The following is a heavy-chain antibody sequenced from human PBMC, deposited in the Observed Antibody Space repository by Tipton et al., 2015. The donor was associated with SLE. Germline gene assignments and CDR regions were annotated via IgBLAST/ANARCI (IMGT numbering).Heavy chain of an antibody. J-gene: IGHJ4*02. V-gene: IGHV3-11*06. CDR3: AREKIAAAGPPFDY. CDR1: GFTFSDYY. CDR2: ISSSSSYT. D-gene: IGHD6-13*01. Sequence: GSLRLSCAASGFTFSDYYMSWIRQAPGKGLEWVLYISSSSSYTNYADSVKGRFTISRDNAKNSLYLQMNSLRAEDTAVYYCAREKIAAAGPPFDYWGQGTLVTVSS.